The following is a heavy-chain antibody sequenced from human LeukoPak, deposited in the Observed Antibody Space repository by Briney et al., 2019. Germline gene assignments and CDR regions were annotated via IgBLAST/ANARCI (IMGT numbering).Heavy chain of an antibody. CDR1: GGSFSGYY. Sequence: SETLSLTCAVYGGSFSGYYWSWIRQPPGKGLEWIGEINHSGSTNYNPSLKSRVTISVDTSKNQFSLKLSSVTAPDTAVYYCARVYCSSTSCRGTPYYYSYMDVWGKGTTVTVSS. V-gene: IGHV4-34*01. CDR2: INHSGST. D-gene: IGHD2-2*01. CDR3: ARVYCSSTSCRGTPYYYSYMDV. J-gene: IGHJ6*03.